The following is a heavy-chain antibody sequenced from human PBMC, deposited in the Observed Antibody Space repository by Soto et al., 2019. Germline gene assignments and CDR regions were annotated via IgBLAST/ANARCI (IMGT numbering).Heavy chain of an antibody. D-gene: IGHD1-1*01. CDR1: GYTFSDHD. CDR2: MNPNSGDT. J-gene: IGHJ4*02. CDR3: ARVGGNWNDDYFDY. V-gene: IGHV1-8*01. Sequence: QVQLVQSGAEVKKPGASVKVSCKASGYTFSDHDINWVRQASGQGPEWLGWMNPNSGDTGYAQNFQGRVTMTRDTSKRPAYMELSNLRSEDTAVYYCARVGGNWNDDYFDYWGQGTLVTVSS.